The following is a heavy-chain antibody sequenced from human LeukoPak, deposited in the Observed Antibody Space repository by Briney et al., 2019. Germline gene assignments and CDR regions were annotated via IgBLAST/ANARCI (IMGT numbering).Heavy chain of an antibody. D-gene: IGHD3-22*01. CDR3: ARVDYYDSSGYQVGSGNWFDP. J-gene: IGHJ5*02. V-gene: IGHV3-7*04. Sequence: GGSLRLSCAASGFTFSSYWMSWVRQAPGKGLEWVANIKQDGSEKYYVDSVKGRFTISRDNAKNSLYLQMNSLRAEDTAVYYCARVDYYDSSGYQVGSGNWFDPWGQGTLVTVSS. CDR2: IKQDGSEK. CDR1: GFTFSSYW.